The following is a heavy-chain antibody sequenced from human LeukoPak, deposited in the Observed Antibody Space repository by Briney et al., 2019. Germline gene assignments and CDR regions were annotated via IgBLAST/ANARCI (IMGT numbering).Heavy chain of an antibody. CDR1: GFTFSSYW. D-gene: IGHD6-6*01. CDR2: IKQDGSEK. Sequence: GGSLRLSCAASGFTFSSYWMSWVRQAPGKGLEWLANIKQDGSEKYYVDSVKGRFTISRDNAKNSLYLQMNSLRAEDTAVYYCARAGKYSSSPQGYWGQGTLVTVSS. V-gene: IGHV3-7*01. J-gene: IGHJ4*02. CDR3: ARAGKYSSSPQGY.